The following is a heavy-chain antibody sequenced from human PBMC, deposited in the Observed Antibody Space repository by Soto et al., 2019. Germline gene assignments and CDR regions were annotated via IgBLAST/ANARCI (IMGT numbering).Heavy chain of an antibody. D-gene: IGHD3-22*01. CDR2: ISYDGSNK. V-gene: IGHV3-30*18. Sequence: QVQLVESGGGVVQPGRSLRLSCAASGFTFSSYGMHWVRQAPGKGLEWVAVISYDGSNKYYADSVKGRFTISRDNSKNPLYLQMNSLRAEDTAVYYCAKAMITMIVVVTRDYYGMDVWGQGTTVTVSS. CDR3: AKAMITMIVVVTRDYYGMDV. CDR1: GFTFSSYG. J-gene: IGHJ6*02.